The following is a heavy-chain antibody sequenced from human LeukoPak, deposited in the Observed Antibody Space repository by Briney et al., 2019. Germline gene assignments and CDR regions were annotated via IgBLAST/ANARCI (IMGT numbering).Heavy chain of an antibody. CDR2: INPNSGGT. CDR1: GYTFTGYY. V-gene: IGHV1-2*06. Sequence: GASVEVSCKASGYTFTGYYMHWVRQAPGQGLEWMGRINPNSGGTNYAQKFQGRVTITTDESTSTAYMELSSLRSEDTAVYYCARNERLTPYDAFDIWGQGTMVTVSS. D-gene: IGHD1-1*01. J-gene: IGHJ3*02. CDR3: ARNERLTPYDAFDI.